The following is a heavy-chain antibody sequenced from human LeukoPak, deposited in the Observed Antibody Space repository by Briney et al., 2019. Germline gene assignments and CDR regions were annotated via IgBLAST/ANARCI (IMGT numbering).Heavy chain of an antibody. CDR3: ARGGWYYFDY. J-gene: IGHJ4*02. V-gene: IGHV1-46*01. CDR1: GYTFTGYY. D-gene: IGHD6-19*01. CDR2: INSSGGTT. Sequence: ASVKVSCKASGYTFTGYYMHWVRQAPGQGLEWMGIINSSGGTTSYAQKFQGRVTMTRDTSTSTVYMELSSLRSEDAAVYYCARGGWYYFDYWGQGTLVTVSS.